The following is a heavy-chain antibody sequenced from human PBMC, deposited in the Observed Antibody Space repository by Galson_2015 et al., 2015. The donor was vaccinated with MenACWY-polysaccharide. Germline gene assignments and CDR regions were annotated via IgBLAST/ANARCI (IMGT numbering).Heavy chain of an antibody. CDR1: GFSIHTYT. D-gene: IGHD2-2*01. CDR2: INSGSTTI. J-gene: IGHJ5*02. Sequence: SLRLSCAASGFSIHTYTVIWVRQVPGKGLEWLSYINSGSTTIHYADSVKGRFTVSRDNSKNTLYLQMNSLRAEDTAVYYCARVRSSTTCIGCWFDPWGQGALVTVSS. CDR3: ARVRSSTTCIGCWFDP. V-gene: IGHV3-48*01.